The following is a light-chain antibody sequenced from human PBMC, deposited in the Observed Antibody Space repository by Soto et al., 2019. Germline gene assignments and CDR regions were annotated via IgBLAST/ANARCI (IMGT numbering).Light chain of an antibody. Sequence: EIVLTQSPATLSLSPGERATLSCRASQSVSNYLAWYQQKVGQAPRLLIYDASNRATGIPGRFSGSGSGIDFTLTISSLEPEDFAVYYCQQRRNWPLITFGQGTRLEIK. CDR2: DAS. CDR1: QSVSNY. V-gene: IGKV3-11*01. J-gene: IGKJ5*01. CDR3: QQRRNWPLIT.